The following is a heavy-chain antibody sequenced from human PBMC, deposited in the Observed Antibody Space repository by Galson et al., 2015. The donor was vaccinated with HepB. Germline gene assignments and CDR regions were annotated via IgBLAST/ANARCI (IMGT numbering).Heavy chain of an antibody. D-gene: IGHD2-2*01. Sequence: SVKVSCKASGYTFTGDYIHWVRQAPGQGFEWMGRINPDRGGTEYAQKFQGRVTMTRETSISTVYMDLRRLRSDDTAVYYCARINSVFCSSTTCRPDYWGQGTLVTVSP. CDR3: ARINSVFCSSTTCRPDY. J-gene: IGHJ4*02. V-gene: IGHV1-2*06. CDR1: GYTFTGDY. CDR2: INPDRGGT.